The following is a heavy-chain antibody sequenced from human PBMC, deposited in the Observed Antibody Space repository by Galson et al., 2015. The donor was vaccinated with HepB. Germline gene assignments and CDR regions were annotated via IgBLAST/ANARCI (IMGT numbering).Heavy chain of an antibody. CDR3: AREKAPGGGDCYFDY. J-gene: IGHJ4*02. Sequence: SLRLSCAASGFTFSSYWMSWVRQAPGKGLEWVANIKQDGSEKYYVDSVKGRFTISRDNAKNSLYLQMNSLRAEDTAVYYCAREKAPGGGDCYFDYWGQGTLVTVSS. CDR1: GFTFSSYW. V-gene: IGHV3-7*03. CDR2: IKQDGSEK. D-gene: IGHD2-21*02.